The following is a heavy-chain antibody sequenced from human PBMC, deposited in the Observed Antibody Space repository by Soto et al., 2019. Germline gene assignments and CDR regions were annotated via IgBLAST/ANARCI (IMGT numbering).Heavy chain of an antibody. V-gene: IGHV1-18*01. Sequence: ASVKVSCKASGYTFTSYGISWVRQAPGQGLEWMGWISAYNGNTNYAQKLQGRVTMTTDTSTSTAYMELRSLRSDDTAVYYCARDLLPFNAGPDDAFDIWGQGTMVTISS. J-gene: IGHJ3*02. CDR3: ARDLLPFNAGPDDAFDI. CDR1: GYTFTSYG. CDR2: ISAYNGNT. D-gene: IGHD6-13*01.